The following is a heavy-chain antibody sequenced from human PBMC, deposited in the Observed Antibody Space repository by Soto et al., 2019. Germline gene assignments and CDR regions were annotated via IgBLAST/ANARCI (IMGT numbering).Heavy chain of an antibody. CDR1: NGSISSDNW. V-gene: IGHV4-4*02. D-gene: IGHD6-19*01. J-gene: IGHJ4*02. CDR3: ARGGGWLFDH. CDR2: IFHSGTA. Sequence: QVQLQESGPGLVKPSGALSLTCAVSNGSISSDNWWSWVRQPPGKGLGWIGEIFHSGTANYNPSLKSRITISVDKSKNQFSLEMNSVTAADTAVYYCARGGGWLFDHWGQGTLVTVSS.